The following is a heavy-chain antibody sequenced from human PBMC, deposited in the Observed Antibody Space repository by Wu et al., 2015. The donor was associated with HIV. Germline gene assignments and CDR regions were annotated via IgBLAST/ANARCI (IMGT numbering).Heavy chain of an antibody. CDR3: AVLYDVEGDKAILDH. Sequence: QVQLVQSGGDVKKSGASVKVSCKASGYTFTHYDINWVRQASGQGLEWMGWMNPNSGNTGYRQRFQGRVTMTRDNSITTAYMELRGLRSEDTAIYYCAVLYDVEGDKAILDHWGQGTVVTVSS. CDR2: MNPNSGNT. V-gene: IGHV1-8*01. J-gene: IGHJ4*02. CDR1: GYTFTHYD. D-gene: IGHD3-16*01.